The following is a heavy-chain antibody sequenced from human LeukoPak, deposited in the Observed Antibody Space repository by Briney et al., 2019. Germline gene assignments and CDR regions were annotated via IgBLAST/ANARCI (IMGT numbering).Heavy chain of an antibody. CDR3: ARGDSSGYSDDVFDI. Sequence: SVKDSCKASGGTFSSYAISWVRQAPGQGLEWMGGIIPIFGTANYAQKFQGRVTITADESTSTAYMELSSLRSEDTAVYYCARGDSSGYSDDVFDIWGQGTMVTVSS. D-gene: IGHD3-22*01. CDR1: GGTFSSYA. V-gene: IGHV1-69*13. J-gene: IGHJ3*02. CDR2: IIPIFGTA.